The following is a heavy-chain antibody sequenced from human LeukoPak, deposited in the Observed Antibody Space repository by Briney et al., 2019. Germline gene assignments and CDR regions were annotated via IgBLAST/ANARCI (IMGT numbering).Heavy chain of an antibody. CDR3: ARGETRTYDFWSGYYPN. Sequence: SVKVSCKASGGTFSSYAISWVRQAPGQGLEWMGGIIPIFGTANYAQKFQGRVTITADESTSTAYMELSSLRSEDTAVYYCARGETRTYDFWSGYYPNWGQGTLVTVSS. CDR2: IIPIFGTA. J-gene: IGHJ4*02. CDR1: GGTFSSYA. V-gene: IGHV1-69*01. D-gene: IGHD3-3*01.